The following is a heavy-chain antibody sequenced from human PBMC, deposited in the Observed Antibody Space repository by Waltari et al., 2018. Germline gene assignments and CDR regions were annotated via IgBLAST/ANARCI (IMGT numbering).Heavy chain of an antibody. CDR3: ARSGVGATTGGTFDI. J-gene: IGHJ3*02. CDR2: ISYTGNT. Sequence: QLQLQESGPGLVKPSETLSLTCTVSGGSISYSNYYWVWIRQPPGKGLEWIGSISYTGNTDYNPSLKSRVTISVDTSKNQFSLSLTSVPAADTAVYYCARSGVGATTGGTFDIWGQGTLVTVSS. D-gene: IGHD1-26*01. V-gene: IGHV4-39*07. CDR1: GGSISYSNYY.